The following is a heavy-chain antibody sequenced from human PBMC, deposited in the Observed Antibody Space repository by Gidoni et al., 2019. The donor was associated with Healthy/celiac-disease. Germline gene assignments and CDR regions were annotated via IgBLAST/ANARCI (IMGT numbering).Heavy chain of an antibody. V-gene: IGHV3-21*01. D-gene: IGHD6-13*01. CDR3: ARDSPIAGALFDP. CDR1: GFTSSSYS. CDR2: ISSSSSYI. J-gene: IGHJ5*02. Sequence: EVQLVESGGGLVEPGGSLRLSCAASGFTSSSYSMNWVRQAPGKGLEWVSSISSSSSYIYYANSVKGRFTSSRDNAKNSLYLQMISLRAEDTAVYYCARDSPIAGALFDPWGQGTLVTVSS.